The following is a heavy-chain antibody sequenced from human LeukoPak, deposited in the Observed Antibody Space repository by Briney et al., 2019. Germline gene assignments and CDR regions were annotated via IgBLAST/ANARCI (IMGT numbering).Heavy chain of an antibody. Sequence: GGSLRLSCAASGVTFSSYAIHWVRQAPGKGLEWVAVVSYDGSIKYYADSVKGRFTISRDNSKNTLYLQMNSLRGEDTAVYYCARDGYCSSTSCLDYWGQGTLVTVSS. CDR1: GVTFSSYA. CDR2: VSYDGSIK. CDR3: ARDGYCSSTSCLDY. V-gene: IGHV3-30-3*01. D-gene: IGHD2-2*03. J-gene: IGHJ4*02.